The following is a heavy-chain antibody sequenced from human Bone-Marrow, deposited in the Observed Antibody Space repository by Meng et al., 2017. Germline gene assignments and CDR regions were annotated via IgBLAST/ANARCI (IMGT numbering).Heavy chain of an antibody. D-gene: IGHD6-13*01. CDR2: ISSSGSTI. CDR1: GFTFSSYE. V-gene: IGHV3-48*03. J-gene: IGHJ6*02. Sequence: GESLKISCAASGFTFSSYEMNWVRQAPGKGLEWVSYISSSGSTIYYADSVKGRFTISRDNSKNSLYLQMNSLRAEDTALYYCAKDRMRYSSSWDYGMDVWGQGTTVTVAS. CDR3: AKDRMRYSSSWDYGMDV.